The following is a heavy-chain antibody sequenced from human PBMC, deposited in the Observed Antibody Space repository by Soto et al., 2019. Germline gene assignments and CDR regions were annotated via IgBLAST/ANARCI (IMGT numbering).Heavy chain of an antibody. CDR2: IYYSGST. J-gene: IGHJ4*02. Sequence: SETLSLTCTVSGGSISSGGYYWSWIRQHPGKGLEWIGYIYYSGSTYYNPSLKSRVTISVDTSKNQFSLKLSSVTAADTAVYYCARTLLRYFDWFDYWGQGTLVTVSS. V-gene: IGHV4-31*03. CDR3: ARTLLRYFDWFDY. CDR1: GGSISSGGYY. D-gene: IGHD3-9*01.